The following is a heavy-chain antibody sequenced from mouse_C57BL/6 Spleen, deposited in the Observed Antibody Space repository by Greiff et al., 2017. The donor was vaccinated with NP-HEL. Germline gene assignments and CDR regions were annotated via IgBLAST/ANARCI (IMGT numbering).Heavy chain of an antibody. V-gene: IGHV1-69*01. CDR2: IDPSDSYT. D-gene: IGHD1-1*01. J-gene: IGHJ1*03. CDR3: ALYYYGSSPYWYFDV. Sequence: LVESGAELVMPGASVKLSCKASGYTFTSYWMHWVKQRPGQGLEWIGEIDPSDSYTNYNQKFKGKSTLTVDKSSSTAYMQLSSLTSEDSAVYYCALYYYGSSPYWYFDVWGTGTTVTVSS. CDR1: GYTFTSYW.